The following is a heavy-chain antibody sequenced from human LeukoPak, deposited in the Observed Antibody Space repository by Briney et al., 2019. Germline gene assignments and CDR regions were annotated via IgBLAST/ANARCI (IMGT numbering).Heavy chain of an antibody. J-gene: IGHJ4*02. Sequence: GASVKVSCKASGYTFTSYGISWVRQAPGQGLEWMGMINPSGGSTSYAQKFQGRVTMTRDTSTSTVYMELSSLRSEDTAVYYCARAAPYYYGSGSRQALFDYWGQGTLVTVSS. D-gene: IGHD3-10*01. CDR1: GYTFTSYG. CDR3: ARAAPYYYGSGSRQALFDY. V-gene: IGHV1-46*01. CDR2: INPSGGST.